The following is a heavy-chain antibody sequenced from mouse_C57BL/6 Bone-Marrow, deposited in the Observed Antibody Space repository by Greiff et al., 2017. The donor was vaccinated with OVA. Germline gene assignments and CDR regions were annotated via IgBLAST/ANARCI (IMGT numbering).Heavy chain of an antibody. CDR3: AREDYDG. CDR1: VYTFTSYW. CDR2: IDPNSGGT. D-gene: IGHD2-4*01. V-gene: IGHV1-72*01. Sequence: QVQLQPGAALVKPGASVKLSCTASVYTFTSYWMHWVKQRPGRGLEWIGRIDPNSGGTKYNEKFKSKATLTVDKPSSTAYMQLSSLTSEDSAVYYCAREDYDGWGQGTLVTVSA. J-gene: IGHJ3*01.